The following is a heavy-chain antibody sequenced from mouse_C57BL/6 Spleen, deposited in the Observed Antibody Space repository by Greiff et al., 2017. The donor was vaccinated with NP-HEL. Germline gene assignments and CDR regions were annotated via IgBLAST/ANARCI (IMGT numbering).Heavy chain of an antibody. CDR2: ISHGGSYT. V-gene: IGHV5-4*03. D-gene: IGHD1-2*01. CDR3: AGGDYGHYFDY. Sequence: EVKLVESGGGLVKPGGSLKLSCAASGLTFSSYAMSWVRQTPEKRLEWVATISHGGSYTYYPANVQGRFTISRDNTKNNLYLQKSNLKSEDTTMYYYAGGDYGHYFDYWGQGTTLTVSS. CDR1: GLTFSSYA. J-gene: IGHJ2*01.